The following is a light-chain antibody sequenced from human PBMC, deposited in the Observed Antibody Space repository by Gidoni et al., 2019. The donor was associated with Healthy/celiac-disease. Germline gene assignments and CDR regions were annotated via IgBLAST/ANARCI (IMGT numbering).Light chain of an antibody. CDR3: QQSYSTPQT. CDR1: QSISSY. V-gene: IGKV1-39*01. CDR2: AAS. J-gene: IGKJ1*01. Sequence: DIQMTQSPSSLSASVGDRVTITCRASQSISSYLNWYQQKPGKAPKLLIYAASSLQSGVPSRFSGSGSGTDFTITISSLQPEDCATYYCQQSYSTPQTFGQGTKVEIK.